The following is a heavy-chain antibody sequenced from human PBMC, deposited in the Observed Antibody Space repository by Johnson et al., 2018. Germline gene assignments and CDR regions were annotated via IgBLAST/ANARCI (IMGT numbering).Heavy chain of an antibody. J-gene: IGHJ3*02. Sequence: EVQLVESGGGLVQPGGSLRLSCAASGFTFSSYDMHWVRQATGKGLEWVSAIGTAGDTYYPGSVKGRFTISRENAKTSLYLQMNRLWAGATAVYYCARGDFGDAFDIWGQGTRVTVSS. D-gene: IGHD4-17*01. CDR3: ARGDFGDAFDI. V-gene: IGHV3-13*01. CDR1: GFTFSSYD. CDR2: IGTAGDT.